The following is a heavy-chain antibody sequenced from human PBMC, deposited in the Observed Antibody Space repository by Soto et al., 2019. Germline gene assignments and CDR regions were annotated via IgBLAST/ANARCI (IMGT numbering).Heavy chain of an antibody. V-gene: IGHV3-30*18. J-gene: IGHJ4*02. CDR2: ISYDGSNK. Sequence: QVQLVESGGGVVQPGRSLRLSCAASGFTFSSYGMHWVRQAPGKGLEWVAVISYDGSNKYYADSVKGRFTISRDNSKNTLYLQMNSLRAEDTAVYYCAKDFQAYYSEESPLDYWGQGTLVTVSS. D-gene: IGHD2-21*01. CDR1: GFTFSSYG. CDR3: AKDFQAYYSEESPLDY.